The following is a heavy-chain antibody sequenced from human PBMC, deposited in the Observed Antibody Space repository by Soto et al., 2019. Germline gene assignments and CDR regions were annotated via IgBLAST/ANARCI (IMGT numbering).Heavy chain of an antibody. D-gene: IGHD2-15*01. Sequence: QVQLVESGGGVVQPGRSLRLSCAASGFTFSSYAMHWVRQAPGKGLECVAVISYDGSNTFYRDYVKGRFTIYRDNSKNTVHMQIDSLKYEDTAVYYCARGDREDIAVVIGVRPGEDGVDVWGQGTTVTVSS. CDR1: GFTFSSYA. CDR3: ARGDREDIAVVIGVRPGEDGVDV. CDR2: ISYDGSNT. V-gene: IGHV3-30-3*01. J-gene: IGHJ6*02.